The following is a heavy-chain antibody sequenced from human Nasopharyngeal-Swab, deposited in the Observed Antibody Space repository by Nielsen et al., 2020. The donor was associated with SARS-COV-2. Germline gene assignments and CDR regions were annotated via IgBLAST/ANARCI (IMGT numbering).Heavy chain of an antibody. J-gene: IGHJ4*02. CDR2: ISAYNGNT. CDR3: ARTRIAGQEYYFDY. D-gene: IGHD6-13*01. CDR1: GYTFTSYG. Sequence: SVKVSCKASGYTFTSYGISWVRQAPGQGLEWMGWISAYNGNTNYAQKLQGRVTMTTDTSTSTAYMELRSLRSDHPAVYYCARTRIAGQEYYFDYWGQGTLVTVSS. V-gene: IGHV1-18*01.